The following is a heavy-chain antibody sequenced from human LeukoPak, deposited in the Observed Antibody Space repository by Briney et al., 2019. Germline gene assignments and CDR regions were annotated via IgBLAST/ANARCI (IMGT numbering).Heavy chain of an antibody. CDR3: ASADFYGDYERY. D-gene: IGHD4-17*01. V-gene: IGHV1-2*02. CDR2: VDPRSGAT. J-gene: IGHJ4*02. Sequence: GASVKVSCEASGYTFTAYYIHWVRRAPGQGLEWMGWVDPRSGATKCTQKFQGRVTMTRDTSISTVYVELNGLTFDDTAVYYCASADFYGDYERYWGQGTLVTVSS. CDR1: GYTFTAYY.